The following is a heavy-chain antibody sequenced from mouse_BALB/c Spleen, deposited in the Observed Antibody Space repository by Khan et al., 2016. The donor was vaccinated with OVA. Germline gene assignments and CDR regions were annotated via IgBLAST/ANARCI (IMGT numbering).Heavy chain of an antibody. V-gene: IGHV1-39*01. CDR1: GYSFTGYN. CDR3: AREGNYYFDY. J-gene: IGHJ2*01. Sequence: VQLQQSGPELEKPGASVKISCKASGYSFTGYNMNWVKQSNGKSLEWIGNIDPYFGDTSYNQKFKVKATLTVDKSSSTAYMQLKSLTSEDPAVYYCAREGNYYFDYWGQGTTLTVAS. D-gene: IGHD2-1*01. CDR2: IDPYFGDT.